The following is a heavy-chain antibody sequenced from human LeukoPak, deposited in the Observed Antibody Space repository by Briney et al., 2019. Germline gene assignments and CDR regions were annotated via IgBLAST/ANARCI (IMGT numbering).Heavy chain of an antibody. Sequence: SETLSLTCTVSGASISGYYWNWIRQPAGQGLEWIGRTGATNYNPSLKSRVTMTVDTSRNQLSLTLISVTAADTAVYYCARNYRGSNYFDHWGPGTLVTVSS. D-gene: IGHD5-24*01. CDR2: TGAT. CDR1: GASISGYY. J-gene: IGHJ4*02. V-gene: IGHV4-4*07. CDR3: ARNYRGSNYFDH.